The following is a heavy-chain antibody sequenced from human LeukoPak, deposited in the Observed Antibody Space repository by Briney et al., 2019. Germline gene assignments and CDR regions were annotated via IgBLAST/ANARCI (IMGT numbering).Heavy chain of an antibody. D-gene: IGHD6-13*01. Sequence: SSETLSLTCTVSGGSISSYYWSWIRQPPGKGLEWIGYIYYSGSTNYNPSLKSRVTISVDTSKSQFSLKLSSVTAADTAVYYCARTLTGYSSSWYWFDPWGQGTLVTVSS. CDR1: GGSISSYY. CDR3: ARTLTGYSSSWYWFDP. J-gene: IGHJ5*02. V-gene: IGHV4-59*01. CDR2: IYYSGST.